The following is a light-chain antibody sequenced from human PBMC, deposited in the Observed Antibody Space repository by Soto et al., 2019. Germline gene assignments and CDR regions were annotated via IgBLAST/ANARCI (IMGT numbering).Light chain of an antibody. CDR3: SSYSGTNTVV. J-gene: IGLJ2*01. Sequence: QSALTQPPSASGSPGHSVTISCTGTSSDVGGYNYVCWYQQYPGKAPKLIISEVYKRPSGVPDRFSGSKSGDTASLTVSGLQAEDEADYYCSSYSGTNTVVFGGGTKLTVL. CDR2: EVY. V-gene: IGLV2-8*01. CDR1: SSDVGGYNY.